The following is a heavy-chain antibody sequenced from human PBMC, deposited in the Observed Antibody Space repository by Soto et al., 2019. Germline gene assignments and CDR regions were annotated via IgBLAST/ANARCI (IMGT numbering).Heavy chain of an antibody. CDR1: GFTFSSYG. D-gene: IGHD4-17*01. CDR3: AREPTVTTEDAFDI. J-gene: IGHJ3*02. CDR2: IWYDGSNK. V-gene: IGHV3-33*01. Sequence: PGGSLRLSCAASGFTFSSYGMHWVRQAPGKGLEWVAVIWYDGSNKYYADSVKGRFTISRDNSKNTLYLQMNSLRAEDTAVYYCAREPTVTTEDAFDIWGQGTMVTVSS.